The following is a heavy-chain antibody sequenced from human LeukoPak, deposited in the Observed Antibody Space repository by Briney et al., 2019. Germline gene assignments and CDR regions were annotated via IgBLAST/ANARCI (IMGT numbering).Heavy chain of an antibody. Sequence: PGGSLRLSCAASGNYWMHRVRQAPGKRLVWVSHINSDGSWTSYADSVKGRLTISKDNAKNTVYLQMNNLRAEDTAVYYCVSFYETYWGRGTLVTVSS. CDR3: VSFYETY. CDR1: GNYW. V-gene: IGHV3-74*01. D-gene: IGHD2-2*01. J-gene: IGHJ4*02. CDR2: INSDGSWT.